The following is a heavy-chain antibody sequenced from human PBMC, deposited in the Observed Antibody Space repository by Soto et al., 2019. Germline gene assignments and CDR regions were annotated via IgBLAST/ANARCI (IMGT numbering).Heavy chain of an antibody. J-gene: IGHJ4*02. CDR1: GFTFSSYA. Sequence: GGSLRLSCAASGFTFSSYAMSWVRQAPGKGLEWVSAISGSGGSTYYADSVKGRFTISRDNSKNTLYLQMNSLRAEDTAVYYCAKDLAYYYDSSGYYYWGQGTLVTVSS. CDR3: AKDLAYYYDSSGYYY. CDR2: ISGSGGST. V-gene: IGHV3-23*01. D-gene: IGHD3-22*01.